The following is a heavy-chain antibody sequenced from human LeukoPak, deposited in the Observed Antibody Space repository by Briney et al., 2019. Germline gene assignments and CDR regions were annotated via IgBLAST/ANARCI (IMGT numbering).Heavy chain of an antibody. CDR1: GFTFSSYA. J-gene: IGHJ4*02. CDR3: ATNISSRGGFDY. CDR2: ISGSGGTT. Sequence: GGSLRLSCADSGFTFSSYAMSWVREAPGKGLEWVSGISGSGGTTYYADSVKGRFTISRDNSKNTLYLQMNSLRAEDTAVYYCATNISSRGGFDYWGQGTLVTVSS. V-gene: IGHV3-23*01. D-gene: IGHD6-6*01.